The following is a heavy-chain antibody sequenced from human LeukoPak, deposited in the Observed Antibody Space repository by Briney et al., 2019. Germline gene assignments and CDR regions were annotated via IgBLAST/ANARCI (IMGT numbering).Heavy chain of an antibody. J-gene: IGHJ6*02. D-gene: IGHD6-19*01. CDR1: GFTFSSYW. CDR2: INSDGSST. CDR3: ARGAPPYSSGWYFFYYYYGMDV. Sequence: GGSLRLSCAASGFTFSSYWIHWVRQAPGKGLVWVSRINSDGSSTSYADSVKGRFTISRDNAKNTLYLQMNSLRAEDTAVYYCARGAPPYSSGWYFFYYYYGMDVWGQGTTVTVSS. V-gene: IGHV3-74*01.